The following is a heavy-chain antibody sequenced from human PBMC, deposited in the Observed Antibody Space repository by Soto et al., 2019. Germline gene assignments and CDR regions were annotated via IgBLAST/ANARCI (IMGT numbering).Heavy chain of an antibody. CDR3: ARDGIGFGY. J-gene: IGHJ4*02. CDR1: GYTFSGYH. CDR2: INPNPNSGGT. Sequence: QVQLVQSGAAVKKPGASVQVSCKASGYTFSGYHMHWVRQAPGQVLEWMGWINPNPNSGGTKYAQQFQGRVTMTRDTSILTVYMELRRLKSDDTAIYYCARDGIGFGYWGQGTLVTVSS. V-gene: IGHV1-2*02. D-gene: IGHD3-3*01.